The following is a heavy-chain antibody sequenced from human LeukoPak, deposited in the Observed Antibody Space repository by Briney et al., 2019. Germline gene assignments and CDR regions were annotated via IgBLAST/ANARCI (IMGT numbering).Heavy chain of an antibody. V-gene: IGHV4-39*07. CDR2: IYYSGST. CDR1: GGSISSSSYY. J-gene: IGHJ6*03. D-gene: IGHD6-13*01. CDR3: ARDREIAAAGYYYYYMDV. Sequence: SETLSLTCTVSGGSISSSSYYWGWIRQPPGKGLEWIGSIYYSGSTYYNPSLKSRVTISVDTSKNQFSLRLSSVTAADTAVYYCARDREIAAAGYYYYYMDVWGKGTTVTVSS.